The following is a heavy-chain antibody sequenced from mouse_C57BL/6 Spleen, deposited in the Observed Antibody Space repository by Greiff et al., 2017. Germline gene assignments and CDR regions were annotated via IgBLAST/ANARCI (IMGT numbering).Heavy chain of an antibody. Sequence: EVQLQQSGPGLVKPSQSLSLTCSVTGYSITSGYYWNWIRQFPGNKLEWMGYISYDGSNNYNPSLKNRISITRDTSKNQFFLKLNSVTTEDTATYYCAREGYDYESRGFAYWGQGTLVTVSA. J-gene: IGHJ3*01. V-gene: IGHV3-6*01. CDR3: AREGYDYESRGFAY. D-gene: IGHD2-4*01. CDR1: GYSITSGYY. CDR2: ISYDGSN.